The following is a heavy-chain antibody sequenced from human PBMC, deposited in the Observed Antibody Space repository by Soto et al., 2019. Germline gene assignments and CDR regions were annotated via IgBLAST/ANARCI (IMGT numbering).Heavy chain of an antibody. J-gene: IGHJ6*03. V-gene: IGHV3-11*01. Sequence: QVQLVESGGGLVKPGGSLRLSCAASGFTFSDYYMSWIRQAPGKGLEWVSYISSSGSTIYYADSVKGRFTISMDNAKNSLYLQMNSLRAEDTAVYYCARTMVRGVMTLQHYYYMDVWGKGTTVTVSS. CDR1: GFTFSDYY. CDR3: ARTMVRGVMTLQHYYYMDV. CDR2: ISSSGSTI. D-gene: IGHD3-10*01.